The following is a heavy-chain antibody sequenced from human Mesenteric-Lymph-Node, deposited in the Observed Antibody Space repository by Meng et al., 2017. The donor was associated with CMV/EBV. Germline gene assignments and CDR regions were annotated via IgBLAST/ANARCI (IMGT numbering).Heavy chain of an antibody. J-gene: IGHJ6*02. CDR1: GFTVSSNY. CDR2: IYSGGST. CDR3: AREEAAGLYYYGMDV. V-gene: IGHV3-66*02. D-gene: IGHD2-15*01. Sequence: SGFTVSSNYMSWVRQAPGKGLEWVSVIYSGGSTYYADSVKGRFTISRDNSKNTLYLQMNSLRAEDTAVYYCAREEAAGLYYYGMDVWGQGTTVTVSS.